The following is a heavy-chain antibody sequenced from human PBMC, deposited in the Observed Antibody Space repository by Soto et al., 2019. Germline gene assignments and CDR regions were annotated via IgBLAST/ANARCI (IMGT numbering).Heavy chain of an antibody. J-gene: IGHJ4*02. V-gene: IGHV4-61*08. CDR1: GGSISSGDYY. Sequence: SETLSLTCTVSGGSISSGDYYWSWIRQPPGKGLEWIGYIYYSGSTNYNPSLKIRFTISVDTSKNQFSLKLSSVTAADTAVYYCARSDGRYWGQGTLVTVSS. CDR2: IYYSGST. CDR3: ARSDGRY.